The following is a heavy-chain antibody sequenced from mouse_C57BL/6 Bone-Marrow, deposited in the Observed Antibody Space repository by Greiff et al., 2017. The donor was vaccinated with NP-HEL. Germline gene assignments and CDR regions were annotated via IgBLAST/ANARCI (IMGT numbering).Heavy chain of an antibody. CDR1: GYTFTSYG. CDR2: IYPRSGNT. J-gene: IGHJ3*01. Sequence: VKLQESGAELARPGASVKLSCKASGYTFTSYGISWVKQRTGQGLEWIGEIYPRSGNTYYNEKFKGKATLTADKSSSTAYMELRSLTSEDSAVYFCARGAWAWFAYWGQGTLVTVSA. V-gene: IGHV1-81*01. CDR3: ARGAWAWFAY. D-gene: IGHD4-1*01.